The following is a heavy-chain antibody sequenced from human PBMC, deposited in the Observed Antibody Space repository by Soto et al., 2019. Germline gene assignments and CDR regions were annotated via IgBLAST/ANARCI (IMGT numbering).Heavy chain of an antibody. Sequence: GGSLRLSCAASGFTFSSYARRWVRQAPGKGLEWVSAISGSGDSTYYADSVKGRFTISRDNSKNTLYLQMNSLRAEDTAKYYCARRGSGSYYDYWGQGTLVTVSS. J-gene: IGHJ4*02. CDR1: GFTFSSYA. D-gene: IGHD1-26*01. CDR2: ISGSGDST. V-gene: IGHV3-23*01. CDR3: ARRGSGSYYDY.